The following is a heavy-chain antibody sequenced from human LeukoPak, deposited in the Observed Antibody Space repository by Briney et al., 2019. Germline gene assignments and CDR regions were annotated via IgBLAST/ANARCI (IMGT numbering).Heavy chain of an antibody. D-gene: IGHD4-17*01. CDR1: GGTFSSYA. CDR3: ARARTTVTNYYYYYMDV. J-gene: IGHJ6*03. Sequence: SVKVSRKASGGTFSSYAISWVRQAPGQGLEWVGGIIPIFGTANYAQKFQGRVTITADESTSTAYMELSSLRSEDTAVYYCARARTTVTNYYYYYMDVWGKGTTVTVSS. CDR2: IIPIFGTA. V-gene: IGHV1-69*13.